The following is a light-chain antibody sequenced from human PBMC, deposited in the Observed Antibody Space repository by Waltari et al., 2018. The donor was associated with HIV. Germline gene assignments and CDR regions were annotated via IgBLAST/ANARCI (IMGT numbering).Light chain of an antibody. Sequence: QSALTQPASVSGSPGQSITISCTGTSSDVGSYNLVSWYQQHPGKAPKLMIYEVSKRPSGVSNRFAGSNSGNTASLTISWLQAEDEADYYCCSYAGSSYVFGTGTKVTVL. J-gene: IGLJ1*01. CDR1: SSDVGSYNL. CDR2: EVS. V-gene: IGLV2-23*02. CDR3: CSYAGSSYV.